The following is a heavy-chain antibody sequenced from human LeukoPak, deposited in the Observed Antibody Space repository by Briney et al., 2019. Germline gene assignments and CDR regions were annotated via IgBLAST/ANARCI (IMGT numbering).Heavy chain of an antibody. Sequence: GGSLRLSCAASGFTFSSYSMNWVRQAPGKGLEWVSYVSSSSGTIYYADSVKGRFTISRDNAKNSLYLEMNSLRAEDTAVYYCARRGTAAAGFDYWGQGTLVTVSS. CDR3: ARRGTAAAGFDY. CDR1: GFTFSSYS. CDR2: VSSSSGTI. J-gene: IGHJ4*02. D-gene: IGHD6-13*01. V-gene: IGHV3-48*04.